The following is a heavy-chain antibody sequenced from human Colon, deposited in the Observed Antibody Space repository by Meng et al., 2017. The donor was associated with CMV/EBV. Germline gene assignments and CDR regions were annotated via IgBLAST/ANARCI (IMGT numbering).Heavy chain of an antibody. CDR2: ISTYNGNT. J-gene: IGHJ6*02. CDR3: ARVFNWNNFFFYAMDV. CDR1: GYTFTSYG. Sequence: ASVKVSCKASGYTFTSYGISWVRQAPGQGLEWMAWISTYNGNTNYAQNLQDRVTMTIDTSTSIAYMELRSLRSDDTAVYFCARVFNWNNFFFYAMDVWGQGTTVTVSS. V-gene: IGHV1-18*01. D-gene: IGHD1-20*01.